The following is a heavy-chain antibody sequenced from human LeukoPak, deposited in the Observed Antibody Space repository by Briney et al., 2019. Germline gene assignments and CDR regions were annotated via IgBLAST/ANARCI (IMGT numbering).Heavy chain of an antibody. D-gene: IGHD3-22*01. CDR3: ARGAHYYDTSGYLMPLNY. CDR1: GGSISSYY. V-gene: IGHV4-59*01. CDR2: IYYSGST. Sequence: SETLSLTCTVSGGSISSYYWSWIRQPPGKGLERIGYIYYSGSTNYNPSLTSRVTISVDTSKNQFSLKLSSVTAADTAVYYCARGAHYYDTSGYLMPLNYWGQGTLVTVSS. J-gene: IGHJ4*02.